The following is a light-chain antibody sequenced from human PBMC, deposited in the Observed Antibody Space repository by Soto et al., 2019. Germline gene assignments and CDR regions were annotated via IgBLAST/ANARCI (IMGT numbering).Light chain of an antibody. CDR3: QQLFDSPIT. V-gene: IGKV1-12*01. J-gene: IGKJ5*01. CDR1: QGVSDW. CDR2: GSS. Sequence: DIQMTHSPSSVSASVGDSVTITCRASQGVSDWVAWYQQKPGEAPKLLIYGSSSLLSGVPSRFSGTRSGTDFTLTISSLQPEDFATYYCQQLFDSPITFGQGARLEIK.